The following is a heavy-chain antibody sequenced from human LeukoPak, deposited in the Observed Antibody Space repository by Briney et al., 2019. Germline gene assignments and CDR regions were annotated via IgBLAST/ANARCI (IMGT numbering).Heavy chain of an antibody. D-gene: IGHD3-16*01. Sequence: SGTLSLTCAVSGGSISSSSYYWAWIRQPPGKGLEWIGSIYYSGLTNYSPSLKSRVTISLDTSKNQFSLNINFVTAADTAVYYCARDVPGGRNDYWGQGTLVTVSS. CDR3: ARDVPGGRNDY. CDR2: IYYSGLT. V-gene: IGHV4-39*07. J-gene: IGHJ4*02. CDR1: GGSISSSSYY.